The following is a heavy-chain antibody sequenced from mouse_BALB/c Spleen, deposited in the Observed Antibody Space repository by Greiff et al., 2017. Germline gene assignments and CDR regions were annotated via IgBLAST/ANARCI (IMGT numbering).Heavy chain of an antibody. V-gene: IGHV3-6*02. CDR2: ISYDGSN. CDR3: ARKDGYYPAWFAY. J-gene: IGHJ3*01. Sequence: EVQLQESGPGLVKPSQSLSLTCSVTGYSITSGYYWNWIRQFPGNKLEWMGYISYDGSNNYNPSLKNRISITRDTSKNQFFLKLNSVTTEDTATYYCARKDGYYPAWFAYWGQGTLVTVSA. CDR1: GYSITSGYY. D-gene: IGHD2-3*01.